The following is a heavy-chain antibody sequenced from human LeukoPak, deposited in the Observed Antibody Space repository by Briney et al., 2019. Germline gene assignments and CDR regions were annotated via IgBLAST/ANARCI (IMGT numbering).Heavy chain of an antibody. CDR1: GFTFSDAW. CDR2: IKSKTDGGTT. J-gene: IGHJ4*02. D-gene: IGHD5/OR15-5a*01. Sequence: PGGSLRPSCAASGFTFSDAWMNWVRQAPGKGLEWVGRIKSKTDGGTTDYAAPVKDRFTISRDDSKKMLYLQMNSLKTEDTAVYYCTTQSVYDLNYWGQGTLVTVSS. CDR3: TTQSVYDLNY. V-gene: IGHV3-15*01.